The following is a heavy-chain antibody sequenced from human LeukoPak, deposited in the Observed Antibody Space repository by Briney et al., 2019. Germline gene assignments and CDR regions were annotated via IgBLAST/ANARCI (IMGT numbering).Heavy chain of an antibody. Sequence: GGSLRLSCAASGFTLSSYAMSWVRQGPGKGLEWVSAISVSDNTYYADSVKGRFTISRDNSKNTLYLQMNSLRAEDTAVYYCAKSSSGWYFDYWGQGTLVTVSS. D-gene: IGHD6-19*01. J-gene: IGHJ4*02. CDR3: AKSSSGWYFDY. CDR2: ISVSDNT. CDR1: GFTLSSYA. V-gene: IGHV3-23*01.